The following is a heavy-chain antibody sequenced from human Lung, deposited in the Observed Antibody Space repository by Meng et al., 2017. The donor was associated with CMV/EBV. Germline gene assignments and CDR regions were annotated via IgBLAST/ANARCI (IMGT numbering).Heavy chain of an antibody. J-gene: IGHJ4*02. CDR2: INPNSSGT. V-gene: IGHV1-2*06. Sequence: ASXXVSXMSSGHSFTDYYIHWVRQAPGQGLAWMGRINPNSSGTNYAENFQGRVTMTRDTSISTPSMELNRLRSEDTAVYYCARDRFRTVRGLFSYWSQGTLVTVSS. CDR3: ARDRFRTVRGLFSY. CDR1: GHSFTDYY. D-gene: IGHD3-10*01.